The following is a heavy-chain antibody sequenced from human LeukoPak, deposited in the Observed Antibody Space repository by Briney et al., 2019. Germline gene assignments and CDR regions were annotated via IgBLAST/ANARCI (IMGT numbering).Heavy chain of an antibody. CDR2: IYPGDSDT. CDR3: VRHTTSIAAAGNIYFDY. CDR1: GYSFTSYW. V-gene: IGHV5-51*01. D-gene: IGHD6-13*01. J-gene: IGHJ4*02. Sequence: GESLKISCKGSGYSFTSYWIGWVRQMPGRGLEWMGIIYPGDSDTRYSPSFQGQVTISADKSISTAYLQWSSLKASDTPMYYCVRHTTSIAAAGNIYFDYWGQGTLVTVCS.